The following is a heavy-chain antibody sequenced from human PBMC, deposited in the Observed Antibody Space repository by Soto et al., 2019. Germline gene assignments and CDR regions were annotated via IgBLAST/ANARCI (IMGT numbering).Heavy chain of an antibody. J-gene: IGHJ4*01. D-gene: IGHD6-19*01. CDR3: ARDGVAAGNVNFDY. CDR1: GYMFTKSA. Sequence: ASVKVSCKASGYMFTKSAMHWVRQAPGQRLEWMGWISGDSGNTKYSPKLQDRVTITRDTSASTAYMELSSLRSEDTALYYCARDGVAAGNVNFDYWGQGTLVTVSS. CDR2: ISGDSGNT. V-gene: IGHV1-3*01.